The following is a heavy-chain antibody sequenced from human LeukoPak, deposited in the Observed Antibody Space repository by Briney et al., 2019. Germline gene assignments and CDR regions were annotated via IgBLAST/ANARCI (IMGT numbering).Heavy chain of an antibody. CDR2: ILSTGST. Sequence: GGSLRHSCAASGFTVSDNYMSWVRQAPGKGLDCVSAILSTGSTYYADSVKGRFTIFRDNAKNTLYLQMNSLRAEDTAVYYCARGARDTAMVIHWFDPWGQGTLVTVSS. D-gene: IGHD5-18*01. CDR3: ARGARDTAMVIHWFDP. CDR1: GFTVSDNY. V-gene: IGHV3-66*01. J-gene: IGHJ5*02.